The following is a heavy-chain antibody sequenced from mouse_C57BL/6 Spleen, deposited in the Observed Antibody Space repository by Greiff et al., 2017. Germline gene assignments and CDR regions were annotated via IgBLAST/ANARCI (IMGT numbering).Heavy chain of an antibody. D-gene: IGHD1-1*01. V-gene: IGHV5-4*01. CDR1: GFTFSSYA. Sequence: EVKLMESGGGLVKPGGSLKLSCAASGFTFSSYAMSWVRQTPEKRLEWVATISDGGSYTYYPDNVKGRFTISRDNAKNNLYLQMSHLKSEDTAMXYCAREDYGSSYVGFAYWGQGTLVTVSA. CDR3: AREDYGSSYVGFAY. J-gene: IGHJ3*01. CDR2: ISDGGSYT.